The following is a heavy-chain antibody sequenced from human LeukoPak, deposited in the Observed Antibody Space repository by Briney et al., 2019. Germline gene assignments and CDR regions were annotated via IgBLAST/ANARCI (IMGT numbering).Heavy chain of an antibody. CDR3: ARSDHFDF. CDR2: ISVDGSST. D-gene: IGHD2-21*02. J-gene: IGHJ4*02. Sequence: PGGSLRLSCAGSGSNFGGYWMHWSRQVPGKGLVWVARISVDGSSTTYADSVKGRFTVSRDNAKSTLYLQMDSLRDGDTAVYYCARSDHFDFWGQGTLVTVSS. CDR1: GSNFGGYW. V-gene: IGHV3-74*01.